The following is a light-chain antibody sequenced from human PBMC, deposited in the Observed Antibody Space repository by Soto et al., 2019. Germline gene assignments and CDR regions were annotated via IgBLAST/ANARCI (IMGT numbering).Light chain of an antibody. CDR1: SSNIGSNY. J-gene: IGLJ1*01. CDR2: RNN. CDR3: AAWDDSLRGV. V-gene: IGLV1-47*01. Sequence: QSVLTQPPSASGTPGQRVTISCSGSSSNIGSNYVYWYQQLPGTAPKLLIYRNNQRPSGVPDRFSGSKSGTSASLAISGLRSEDEADYYCAAWDDSLRGVFGTGTSSPS.